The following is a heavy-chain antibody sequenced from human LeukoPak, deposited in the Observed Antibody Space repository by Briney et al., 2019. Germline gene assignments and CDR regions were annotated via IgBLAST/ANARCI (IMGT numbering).Heavy chain of an antibody. V-gene: IGHV3-23*01. J-gene: IGHJ4*02. D-gene: IGHD3-22*01. CDR3: AKGYYYDNSGESYFDY. Sequence: GGSLRLSCAASGFTFSSYGMSWVRQAPGKGLEWVSAISGSGDSTYYADSVKGRFTISRDNSKNTLYLQMNSLRAEDTAVYYCAKGYYYDNSGESYFDYWGQGTLVTVSS. CDR2: ISGSGDST. CDR1: GFTFSSYG.